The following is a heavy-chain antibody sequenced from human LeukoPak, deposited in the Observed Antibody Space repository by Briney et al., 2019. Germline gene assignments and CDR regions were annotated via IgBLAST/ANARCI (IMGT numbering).Heavy chain of an antibody. V-gene: IGHV4-4*09. CDR2: IYTSGST. J-gene: IGHJ3*02. CDR3: ARRTVVADDAFDI. D-gene: IGHD2-15*01. Sequence: SETLSLTCTVSGGSISSYYWSWIRQPPGKGLEWIGYIYTSGSTNYNPSLKSRVTISVDTSKNQFSLKLSSVTAADTAVYYGARRTVVADDAFDIWGQGTMVTVSS. CDR1: GGSISSYY.